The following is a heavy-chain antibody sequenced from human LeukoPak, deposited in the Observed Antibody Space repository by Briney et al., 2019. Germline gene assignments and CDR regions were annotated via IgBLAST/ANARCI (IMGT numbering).Heavy chain of an antibody. D-gene: IGHD2-2*01. CDR1: GFTFTIYA. Sequence: GGSLRLSCAASGFTFTIYAMTWVRQAPGEGLEWVSAISGSGVSTYYADSVKGRFTISRDNSKNTLYLQMSSLRAEDTAVYYCAKDYRYCTSTSCYGDDAFDIWGQGTMVTVSS. CDR2: ISGSGVST. V-gene: IGHV3-23*01. J-gene: IGHJ3*02. CDR3: AKDYRYCTSTSCYGDDAFDI.